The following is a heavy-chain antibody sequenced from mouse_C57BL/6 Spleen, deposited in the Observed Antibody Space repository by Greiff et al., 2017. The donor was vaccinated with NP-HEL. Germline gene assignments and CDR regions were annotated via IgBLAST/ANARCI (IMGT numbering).Heavy chain of an antibody. CDR2: IYWDDDK. D-gene: IGHD1-2*01. V-gene: IGHV8-12*01. Sequence: QVTLKESGPGILQSSQTLSLTCSFSGFSLSTSGMGVSWIRQPSGKGLEWLAHIYWDDDKRYNPSLKSRLTISKDTSRNQVFLKITSVDTADTATYYCARRAGHGGGFAYWGQGTLVTVSA. CDR3: ARRAGHGGGFAY. J-gene: IGHJ3*01. CDR1: GFSLSTSGMG.